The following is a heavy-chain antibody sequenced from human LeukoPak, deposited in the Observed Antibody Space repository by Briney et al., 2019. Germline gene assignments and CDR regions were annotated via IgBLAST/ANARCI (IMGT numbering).Heavy chain of an antibody. CDR3: ARAWDDIVVVPAAYDLRYYYGMDV. Sequence: ASVKVSCKASGYTFTSYAMHWVRQAPGQRLEWMGWINAGNGNTKYSQKFQGRVTITRDTSASTAYKELSSLRSEDTAVYYCARAWDDIVVVPAAYDLRYYYGMDVWGQGTTVTVSS. CDR1: GYTFTSYA. CDR2: INAGNGNT. J-gene: IGHJ6*02. D-gene: IGHD2-2*01. V-gene: IGHV1-3*01.